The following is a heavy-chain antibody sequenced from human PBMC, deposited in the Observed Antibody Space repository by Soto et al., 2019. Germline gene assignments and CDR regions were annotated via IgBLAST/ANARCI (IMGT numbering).Heavy chain of an antibody. J-gene: IGHJ4*02. D-gene: IGHD4-17*01. CDR1: GFTFSSYA. CDR3: ARENGDYFDY. Sequence: QVQLVESGGGVVQPGRSLRLSCAASGFTFSSYARHWVRQAPGKGLEWVAVISYDGSNKYYADSVKGRFTISRDNSKNTLYLQMNSLRAEDTAVLYCARENGDYFDYWGQGTLVTVSS. V-gene: IGHV3-30-3*01. CDR2: ISYDGSNK.